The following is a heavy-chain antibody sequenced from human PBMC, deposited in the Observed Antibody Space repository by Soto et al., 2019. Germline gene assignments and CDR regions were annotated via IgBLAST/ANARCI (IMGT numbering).Heavy chain of an antibody. Sequence: PSETLSLTCAVHGGSFSGFYWTWIRQPPGKGLEWIGEINHSGSSNYNPSLESRVTMSVDTSKNQFSLKLTSVTAADTAVYFCARADYEILTGSYAMDVWGQGTTVTV. CDR1: GGSFSGFY. J-gene: IGHJ6*02. V-gene: IGHV4-34*01. D-gene: IGHD3-9*01. CDR3: ARADYEILTGSYAMDV. CDR2: INHSGSS.